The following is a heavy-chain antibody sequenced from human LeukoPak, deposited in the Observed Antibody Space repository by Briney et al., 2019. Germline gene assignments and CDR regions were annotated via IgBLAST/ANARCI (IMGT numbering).Heavy chain of an antibody. V-gene: IGHV3-15*01. CDR1: GLPFTNAW. CDR2: IKGKVDGGTT. D-gene: IGHD3-9*01. CDR3: TTVGLYNILTGYYHDSFDM. J-gene: IGHJ3*02. Sequence: GESLRLSCAASGLPFTNAWMSWVRQAPGKGLEWVGRIKGKVDGGTTDHAAPVKGRFTISRDDSKNTLYLQMNSLKTEDTAVYYCTTVGLYNILTGYYHDSFDMWGRGQWSPSLQ.